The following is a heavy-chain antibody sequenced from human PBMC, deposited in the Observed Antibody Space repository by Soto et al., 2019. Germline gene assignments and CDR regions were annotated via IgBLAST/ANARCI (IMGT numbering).Heavy chain of an antibody. CDR2: IYGDNDK. CDR1: GFSLSNSGVG. D-gene: IGHD4-17*01. V-gene: IGHV2-5*02. Sequence: QITLKESGPSPVKPTQTLTVTCTFSGFSLSNSGVGVAWIRQPPGKALEWLALIYGDNDKRYSPSLKTRLTITKDTSKNPVVLTMTNMDPVDTPTSSCAHCTLHDYGDYDPGTSHVFDSWGQGTRVTVSS. CDR3: AHCTLHDYGDYDPGTSHVFDS. J-gene: IGHJ4*02.